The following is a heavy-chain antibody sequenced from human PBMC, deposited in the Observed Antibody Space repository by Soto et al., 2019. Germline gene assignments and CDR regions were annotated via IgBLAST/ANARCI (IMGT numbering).Heavy chain of an antibody. CDR3: ARDPSFRDATIPGDLDDAFDI. J-gene: IGHJ3*02. Sequence: VASVKVSCKASGGTFSSYAISWVRQAPGQGLEWMGGIIPIFGTANYAQKFQGRVTITADESTSTAYMELSSLRSEDTAVYHCARDPSFRDATIPGDLDDAFDIWGQGTMVTVSS. CDR1: GGTFSSYA. CDR2: IIPIFGTA. V-gene: IGHV1-69*13. D-gene: IGHD5-12*01.